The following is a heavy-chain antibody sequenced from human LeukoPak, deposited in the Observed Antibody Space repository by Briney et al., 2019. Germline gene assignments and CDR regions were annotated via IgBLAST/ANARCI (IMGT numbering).Heavy chain of an antibody. Sequence: GGSLRLSCAASGFIFSSYWMGWVRQAPGKGLEWVANIKRDGSERYYEDSVKGRFTISRDNAQNSLYLQMNSLRDEDTAVYYCARDKVEAVDFWSGYYPLWGQGTLVTVSS. J-gene: IGHJ4*02. CDR2: IKRDGSER. V-gene: IGHV3-7*01. CDR3: ARDKVEAVDFWSGYYPL. CDR1: GFIFSSYW. D-gene: IGHD3-3*01.